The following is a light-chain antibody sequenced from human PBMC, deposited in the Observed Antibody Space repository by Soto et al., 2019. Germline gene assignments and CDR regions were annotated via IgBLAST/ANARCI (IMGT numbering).Light chain of an antibody. V-gene: IGKV1-39*01. CDR2: AAS. CDR3: QESYRLSRT. Sequence: DIQMTQSPSSLSASIGDRVTITCRASQSISDYLNWYQQRPGKAPKLLIYAASNLQNGVPSRFSGSGSGTDFSLTISSLQPEDFATYYCQESYRLSRTFGPGTEVYIK. CDR1: QSISDY. J-gene: IGKJ3*01.